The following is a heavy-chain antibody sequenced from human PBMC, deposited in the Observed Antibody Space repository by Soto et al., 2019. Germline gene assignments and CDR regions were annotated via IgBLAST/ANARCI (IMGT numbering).Heavy chain of an antibody. J-gene: IGHJ6*02. D-gene: IGHD3-3*01. CDR2: VNHSGTP. V-gene: IGHV4-34*01. CDR1: GSLPVGSLSTYL. CDR3: ARARFSQWSQDYYGLDV. Sequence: QVHLQQWGPGLLKPSETLSLTCCVSGSLPVGSLSTYLWTGIRQTPGKGLEWIGEVNHSGTPNYSPSLKSRVTMSFDTSKNQFSLNLTSVTAADTAVYYCARARFSQWSQDYYGLDVWGQGTTVAVSS.